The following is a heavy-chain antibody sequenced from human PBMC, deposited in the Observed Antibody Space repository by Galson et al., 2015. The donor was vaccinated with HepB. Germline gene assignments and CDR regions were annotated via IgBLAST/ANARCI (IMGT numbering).Heavy chain of an antibody. D-gene: IGHD2-8*02. CDR2: INHSGST. V-gene: IGHV4-34*01. Sequence: SETLSLTCAVYGGSFSGYYWSWIRQPPGKGLEWIGEINHSGSTNYNPSLKSRVTISVDTSKNQFSLKLSSVTAADTAVYYCASTGPPTEGGTEAFFSYWGQGTLVTVSS. CDR1: GGSFSGYY. J-gene: IGHJ4*02. CDR3: ASTGPPTEGGTEAFFSY.